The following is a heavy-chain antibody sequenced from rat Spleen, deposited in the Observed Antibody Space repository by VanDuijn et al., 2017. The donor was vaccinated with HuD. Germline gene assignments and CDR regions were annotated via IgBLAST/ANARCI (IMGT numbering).Heavy chain of an antibody. CDR1: AYSITSSY. Sequence: VQLQESGPGLVKPSQSLSLTCSVTAYSITSSYRWNWIRKFPGNKMEWIGHISYSGSTSYNPSLKSRISITRDTSKNQFFLQLNSVTTEDTATYYCARRRGQVYNNYFDYWGQGSLVTVSS. CDR2: ISYSGST. V-gene: IGHV3-1*01. CDR3: ARRRGQVYNNYFDY. J-gene: IGHJ3*01. D-gene: IGHD1-10*01.